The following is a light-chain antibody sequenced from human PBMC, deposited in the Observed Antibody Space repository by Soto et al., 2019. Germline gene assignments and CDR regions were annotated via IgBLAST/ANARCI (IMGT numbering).Light chain of an antibody. V-gene: IGKV3-20*01. Sequence: EIVLTQSPGTLSLSPGERAALSCRASQGVSSTFLAWYQQKPGQAPSLLIYGSSTRAAGIPDRFSGSGSVTDFALTISSLEPADFAVYYCQQYGKSLHTFGQGTKLEIK. CDR1: QGVSSTF. CDR2: GSS. CDR3: QQYGKSLHT. J-gene: IGKJ2*01.